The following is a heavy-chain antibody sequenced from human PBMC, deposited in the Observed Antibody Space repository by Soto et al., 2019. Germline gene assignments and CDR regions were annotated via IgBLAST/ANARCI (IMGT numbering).Heavy chain of an antibody. J-gene: IGHJ6*02. CDR3: ARDIVVVPAAEKEHYYYYYGMDV. Sequence: SETLSLTCTVSGGSISTISYYWGWIRQPPGKGLEWIGSIYYSGSTYYNPSLQSRVTISVDTSKNQFSLKLSSVTAADTAVYYCARDIVVVPAAEKEHYYYYYGMDVWGQGTTVTVSS. D-gene: IGHD2-2*01. CDR1: GGSISTISYY. V-gene: IGHV4-39*07. CDR2: IYYSGST.